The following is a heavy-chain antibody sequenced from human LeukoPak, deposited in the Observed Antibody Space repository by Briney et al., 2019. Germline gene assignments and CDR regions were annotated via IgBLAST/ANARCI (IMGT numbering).Heavy chain of an antibody. D-gene: IGHD5-12*01. CDR1: GGSISSYY. Sequence: SETLSLTCTVSGGSISSYYWSWIRQPPGKGLEWIGYIYYSGSTTYNPSLKSRVTISVDTSKNQFSLKLSSVTAADTAVYYCARRKRGYSDYETFDYWGQGTLVTVSS. V-gene: IGHV4-59*12. CDR2: IYYSGST. J-gene: IGHJ4*02. CDR3: ARRKRGYSDYETFDY.